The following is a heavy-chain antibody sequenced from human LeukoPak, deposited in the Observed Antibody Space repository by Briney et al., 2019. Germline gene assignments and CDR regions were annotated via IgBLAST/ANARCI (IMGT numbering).Heavy chain of an antibody. CDR1: GFTFSHYD. V-gene: IGHV3-30*18. J-gene: IGHJ3*02. CDR3: AKGLLSDSGSADDAFDI. D-gene: IGHD1-26*01. Sequence: PGGSLRLSCTASGFTFSHYDMTWVRQAPGKGLEWVAVISYDGSNKYYADSVKGRFTISRDNSKNTLYLQMNSLRAEDTAVYYCAKGLLSDSGSADDAFDIWGQGTMVTVSS. CDR2: ISYDGSNK.